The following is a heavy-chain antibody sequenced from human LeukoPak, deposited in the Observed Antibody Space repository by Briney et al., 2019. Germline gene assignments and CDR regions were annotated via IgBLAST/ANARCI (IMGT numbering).Heavy chain of an antibody. V-gene: IGHV4-59*01. J-gene: IGHJ4*02. CDR3: ARAPGWFGELLLHY. D-gene: IGHD3-10*01. CDR1: GGSISGYY. Sequence: SETLSLTCTVSGGSISGYYWSWLRQPPGKGLEWIGYIYYSGSTNYNPSLKSRVTISVDTSKNQFSLKLSSVTAADTAVYYCARAPGWFGELLLHYWGQGTLVTVSS. CDR2: IYYSGST.